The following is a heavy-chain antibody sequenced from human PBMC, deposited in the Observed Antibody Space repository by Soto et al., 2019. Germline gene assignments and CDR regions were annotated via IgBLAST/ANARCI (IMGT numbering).Heavy chain of an antibody. J-gene: IGHJ3*02. Sequence: QITLKESGPTLVKPTQTLTLTCTFSGFSLSTSGVGVGWIRQPPGKALEWLALIYWDDDKRYSPSLKSRLTITKDTSRNQVVLTMTNMDPVDTATYYCAHRQIGVDTFDIWGQGTMVTVSS. V-gene: IGHV2-5*02. D-gene: IGHD3-16*01. CDR3: AHRQIGVDTFDI. CDR1: GFSLSTSGVG. CDR2: IYWDDDK.